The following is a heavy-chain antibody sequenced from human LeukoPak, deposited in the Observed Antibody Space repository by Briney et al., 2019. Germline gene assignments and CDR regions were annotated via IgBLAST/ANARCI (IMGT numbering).Heavy chain of an antibody. V-gene: IGHV4-4*08. J-gene: IGHJ4*02. CDR1: GDAISTYY. D-gene: IGHD3-10*01. Sequence: PSETLSLTCTVSGDAISTYYWNWIRQTPGKGLEWVGHIANGRTDYNPSLESRAIISVDTSKNQISLRLTSVTATDTAVYYCARDKAHSYGYYFDPWGPGTQVVVSS. CDR3: ARDKAHSYGYYFDP. CDR2: IANGRT.